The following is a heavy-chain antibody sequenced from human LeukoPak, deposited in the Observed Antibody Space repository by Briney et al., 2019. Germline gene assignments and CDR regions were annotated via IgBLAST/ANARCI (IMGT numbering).Heavy chain of an antibody. CDR2: ISAYNGNT. J-gene: IGHJ4*02. Sequence: ASVKVSCKASGYTFTSYGISWVRQAPGQGLEWMGWISAYNGNTNYAQKLQGKVTMTTDTSTSTAYMELRSLRSDDTAVYYCARDRTDSSGYYSDYWGQGTLVTVSS. CDR3: ARDRTDSSGYYSDY. D-gene: IGHD3-22*01. CDR1: GYTFTSYG. V-gene: IGHV1-18*01.